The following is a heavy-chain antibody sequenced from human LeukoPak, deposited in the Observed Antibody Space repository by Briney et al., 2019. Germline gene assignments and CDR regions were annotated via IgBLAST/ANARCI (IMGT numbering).Heavy chain of an antibody. CDR3: ARDPTGGFFGVDTYVVGAFDI. V-gene: IGHV7-4-1*02. D-gene: IGHD3-3*01. CDR1: GYTFTSYA. CDR2: INTNTGNP. J-gene: IGHJ3*02. Sequence: ASVKVSCKASGYTFTSYAMNWVRQAPGQGLEWMGWINTNTGNPTYAQGFTGRFVFSLDTSVSTAYLQISSLKAEDTAVYYCARDPTGGFFGVDTYVVGAFDIWGQGTMVTVSS.